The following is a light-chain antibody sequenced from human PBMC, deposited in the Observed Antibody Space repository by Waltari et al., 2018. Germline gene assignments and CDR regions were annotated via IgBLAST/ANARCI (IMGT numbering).Light chain of an antibody. J-gene: IGLJ3*02. CDR1: SSDVGGSNY. Sequence: QSALTQPASVSGSPGQSITISCPGTSSDVGGSNYASWSQQHPGKAPKLMIYEVSNRPAGVSNRFSGSKSGNTASLTISGLQAEDEADYYCSSYTSSSTLGFGGGTKLTVL. CDR2: EVS. V-gene: IGLV2-14*01. CDR3: SSYTSSSTLG.